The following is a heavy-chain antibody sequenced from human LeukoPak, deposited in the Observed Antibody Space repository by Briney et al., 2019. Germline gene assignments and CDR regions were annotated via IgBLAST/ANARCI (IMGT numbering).Heavy chain of an antibody. CDR1: GFTFSSYA. CDR2: ISGSGGST. D-gene: IGHD3-22*01. V-gene: IGHV3-23*01. Sequence: GGSLRLSCAASGFTFSSYAMNWVRQAPGKGLEWVSDISGSGGSTNYADSVKGRFTISRDNSKNTLYLQTNSLRAEDTAVYYCAKSIVVVITTYYFDYWGQGTLVTVSS. CDR3: AKSIVVVITTYYFDY. J-gene: IGHJ4*02.